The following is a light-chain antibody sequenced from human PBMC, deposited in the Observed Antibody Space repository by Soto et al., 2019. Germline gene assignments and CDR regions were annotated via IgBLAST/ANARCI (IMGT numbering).Light chain of an antibody. CDR3: AAWDDTLKRYV. CDR1: SSNIGAGYD. Sequence: QSVLTQPPSVSGAPGQRVTISCTGSSSNIGAGYDVHWYQQRPGTAPKLLIFGNINRPSGVPDRFSGSKSGTSASLAISGLQSEDESDYYCAAWDDTLKRYVFGTGTKVTVL. CDR2: GNI. V-gene: IGLV1-40*01. J-gene: IGLJ1*01.